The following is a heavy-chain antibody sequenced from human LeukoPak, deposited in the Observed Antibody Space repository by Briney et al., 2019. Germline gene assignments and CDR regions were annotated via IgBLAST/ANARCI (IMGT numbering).Heavy chain of an antibody. V-gene: IGHV3-23*01. CDR3: ARGVRSGTYYYYYMDV. D-gene: IGHD3-3*01. Sequence: GGSLRLSCAASGFTFSSSAMSWVRQAPGKGLEWVSSISGSGSGGSTYYADSVKGRFTISRDNSKNTLYLQMNSLRAEDTAVYYCARGVRSGTYYYYYMDVWGKGTMVTVSS. CDR1: GFTFSSSA. CDR2: ISGSGSGGST. J-gene: IGHJ6*03.